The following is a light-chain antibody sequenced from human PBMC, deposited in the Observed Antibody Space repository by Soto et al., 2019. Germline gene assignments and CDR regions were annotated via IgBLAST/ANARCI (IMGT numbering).Light chain of an antibody. Sequence: DIQMTQSPSSVSASVGDRVTITCRASRNIGTWLAWYQQIPGKAPKLLIFAASTLQNRVPSRFSGSGSVTDFTLTISGLQPEDFATYYYQQASVLPFTFGPGTKVDIK. CDR2: AAS. CDR3: QQASVLPFT. V-gene: IGKV1-12*01. J-gene: IGKJ3*01. CDR1: RNIGTW.